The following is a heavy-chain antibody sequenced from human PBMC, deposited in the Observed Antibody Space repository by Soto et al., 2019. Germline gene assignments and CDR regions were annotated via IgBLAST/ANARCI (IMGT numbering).Heavy chain of an antibody. CDR2: IYYSGST. V-gene: IGHV4-59*12. CDR1: GGSISSYY. J-gene: IGHJ5*02. CDR3: AREQEEGWFDP. Sequence: QVQLQESGPGLVKPSETLSLTCTVSGGSISSYYWSWIRQPPGKGLEWIGYIYYSGSTNYNPSLKRRVTISVDTSKNQFSLKLSSVTAADTAVYYCAREQEEGWFDPWGQGTLVTVSS.